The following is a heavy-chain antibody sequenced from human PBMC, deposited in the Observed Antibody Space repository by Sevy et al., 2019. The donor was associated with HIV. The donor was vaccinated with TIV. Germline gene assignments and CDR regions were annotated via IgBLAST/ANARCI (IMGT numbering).Heavy chain of an antibody. Sequence: GGSLRLSCTASGFTFGDYCMSWVRQAPGKGLEWVAFLKSDVYGGTVDHAASVRGRFVISRDHSKTIAYLQMNDLKTADTGVYYCTRWKAAQSIFDYWGQGALVTVS. CDR2: LKSDVYGGTV. CDR3: TRWKAAQSIFDY. J-gene: IGHJ4*02. D-gene: IGHD6-13*01. CDR1: GFTFGDYC. V-gene: IGHV3-49*04.